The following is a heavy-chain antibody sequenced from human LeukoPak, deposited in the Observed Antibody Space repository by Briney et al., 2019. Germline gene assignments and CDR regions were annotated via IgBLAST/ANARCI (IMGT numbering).Heavy chain of an antibody. D-gene: IGHD3-10*01. Sequence: GGSLRLSCAASGFIFSNYAMTWVRQAPGKGLEWVSIIGGVSESFYYADSVNGRFTVSRDNSKDTLYLQINSLRDEDTAVYYCARRWLGDPYGMDVWGQGTTVSVSS. CDR1: GFIFSNYA. J-gene: IGHJ6*02. CDR2: IGGVSESF. V-gene: IGHV3-23*01. CDR3: ARRWLGDPYGMDV.